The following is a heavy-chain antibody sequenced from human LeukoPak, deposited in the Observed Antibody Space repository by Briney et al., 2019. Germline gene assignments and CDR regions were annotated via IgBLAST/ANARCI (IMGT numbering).Heavy chain of an antibody. CDR2: ISSSSSYI. J-gene: IGHJ4*02. CDR1: GFTFSSYS. CDR3: ARDPGYYDSSGYHGY. Sequence: MPGGSLRLSCAASGFTFSSYSMNWVRQAPGKGLEWVSSISSSSSYIYYADSVKGRFTISRDNAQNSLYLQMNSLRAEDTVVYYCARDPGYYDSSGYHGYRGQGTLVTVSS. D-gene: IGHD3-22*01. V-gene: IGHV3-21*01.